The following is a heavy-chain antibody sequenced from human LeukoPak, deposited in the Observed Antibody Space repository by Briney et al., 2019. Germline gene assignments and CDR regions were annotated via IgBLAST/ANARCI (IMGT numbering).Heavy chain of an antibody. Sequence: SETLSLTCSVYGVSISSYYWSWIRQSPGKGLEWIGYISYSGGTNYNPSLKSRVTISLDTSKNQFSLQLSSVTASDTAVYYCVRGERLGGDYWGHGTLVTVSS. D-gene: IGHD3-10*01. CDR1: GVSISSYY. V-gene: IGHV4-59*01. J-gene: IGHJ4*01. CDR3: VRGERLGGDY. CDR2: ISYSGGT.